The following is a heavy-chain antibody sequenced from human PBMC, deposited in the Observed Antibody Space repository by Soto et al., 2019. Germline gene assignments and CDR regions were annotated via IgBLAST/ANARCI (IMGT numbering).Heavy chain of an antibody. CDR2: LSGSGGST. V-gene: IGHV3-23*01. CDR1: GFTFSSYA. D-gene: IGHD3-22*01. CDR3: AKVLLHDSGYYYPLGY. J-gene: IGHJ4*02. Sequence: GGSLRLSCAASGFTFSSYAMSCVRQAAGKGLEWVSTLSGSGGSTYYADSVKGRFTISRDNSKNTLFLQMNSLRAEDTAVYYCAKVLLHDSGYYYPLGYWGQGTLVTVSS.